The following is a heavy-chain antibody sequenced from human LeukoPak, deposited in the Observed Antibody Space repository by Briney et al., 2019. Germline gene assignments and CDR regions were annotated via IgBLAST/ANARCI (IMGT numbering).Heavy chain of an antibody. CDR3: AGRIAARPINNWFDP. V-gene: IGHV4-39*01. CDR1: GGSLSRSTYY. J-gene: IGHJ5*02. CDR2: SYYSGST. D-gene: IGHD6-6*01. Sequence: SETLSLTCTVSGGSLSRSTYYWGWIRQPPGKGLEWIGSSYYSGSTYYNPSLKSRVTISVDTSKNQFSLKLSSVTAADTAVYYCAGRIAARPINNWFDPWGQGTLVTVSS.